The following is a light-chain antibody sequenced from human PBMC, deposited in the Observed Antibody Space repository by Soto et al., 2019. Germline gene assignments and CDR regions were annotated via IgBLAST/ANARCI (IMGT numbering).Light chain of an antibody. V-gene: IGKV3D-20*01. Sequence: EIVLTQSPASLSLSPGERATLSCGASQSINNNFLAWYQQKPGLAPRLLIYDASSRAPGIPDRFSGSGSGTHFTLTISRLEPEDFAVYSCQQYGSAPKTFGQGTKVEIK. J-gene: IGKJ1*01. CDR1: QSINNNF. CDR3: QQYGSAPKT. CDR2: DAS.